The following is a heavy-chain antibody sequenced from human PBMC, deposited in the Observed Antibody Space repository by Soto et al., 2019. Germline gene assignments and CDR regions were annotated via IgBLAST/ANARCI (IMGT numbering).Heavy chain of an antibody. Sequence: EVQLVESGGGLVQPGGSLRLSCAASGFTFSSYSMNWVRQAPGKGLEWVSYISSSSSTIYYADSVKGRFTISRDNAKNSLYLQMNSLRAEDTAVYYCASEPSVVVTAILDYWGQGTLVTVSS. CDR3: ASEPSVVVTAILDY. CDR2: ISSSSSTI. V-gene: IGHV3-48*01. D-gene: IGHD2-21*02. J-gene: IGHJ4*02. CDR1: GFTFSSYS.